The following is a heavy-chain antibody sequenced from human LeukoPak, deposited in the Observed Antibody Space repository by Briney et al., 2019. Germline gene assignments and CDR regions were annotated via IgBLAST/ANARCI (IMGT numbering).Heavy chain of an antibody. CDR3: ARRTAGTAIATAFDI. J-gene: IGHJ3*02. V-gene: IGHV5-51*01. CDR1: GYSFTSYW. Sequence: GESLKISCKGSGYSFTSYWIGWVRQMPGKGLEWMGIIYPGESDARYSPSFQGQVTISAANSTSTAYLQLSSLKASDTAMYYCARRTAGTAIATAFDIWGHGTLVTVSS. CDR2: IYPGESDA. D-gene: IGHD6-13*01.